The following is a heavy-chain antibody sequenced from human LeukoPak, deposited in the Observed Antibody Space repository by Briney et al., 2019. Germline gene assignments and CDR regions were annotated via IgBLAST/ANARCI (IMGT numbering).Heavy chain of an antibody. Sequence: GGSLRLSCAASGFTFSSYSMNWVRQAPGKGLEWVSFISSSRSYGYYADSVKGRFTISRDNAKNPLYLQMNSLRAEDTAVYYCARDRDWSVLYDASDIWGQGTMVTVSS. CDR1: GFTFSSYS. V-gene: IGHV3-21*01. D-gene: IGHD3/OR15-3a*01. CDR3: ARDRDWSVLYDASDI. J-gene: IGHJ3*02. CDR2: ISSSRSYG.